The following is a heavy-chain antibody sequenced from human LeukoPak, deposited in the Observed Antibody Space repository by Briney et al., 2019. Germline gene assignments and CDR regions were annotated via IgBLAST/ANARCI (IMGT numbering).Heavy chain of an antibody. J-gene: IGHJ6*03. D-gene: IGHD2-2*01. V-gene: IGHV3-48*03. CDR1: GFTFSSYE. CDR3: ARDREGYQLPQMRSYFYMDV. CDR2: ISSSGSTI. Sequence: GGSLRLSCAASGFTFSSYEMNWVRQAPGRGLEWVSYISSSGSTIYYADSVKGRFTISRDNAKNSLYLHMNSLRGEDTAVYYCARDREGYQLPQMRSYFYMDVWGKGTTVTISS.